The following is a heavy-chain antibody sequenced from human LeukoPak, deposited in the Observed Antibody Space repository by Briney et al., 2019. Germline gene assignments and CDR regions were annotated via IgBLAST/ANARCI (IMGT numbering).Heavy chain of an antibody. J-gene: IGHJ4*02. Sequence: GGALTLSCPASGFTFSSYSMNWVRQAPGKGLEWVSSIISSSSYIYYADSVQGRFTISRDNAKNSLYLQMNSLRAEDTAVYYCAREGRDGYNYNYWGQGTLVTVSS. D-gene: IGHD5-24*01. CDR1: GFTFSSYS. CDR2: IISSSSYI. V-gene: IGHV3-21*01. CDR3: AREGRDGYNYNY.